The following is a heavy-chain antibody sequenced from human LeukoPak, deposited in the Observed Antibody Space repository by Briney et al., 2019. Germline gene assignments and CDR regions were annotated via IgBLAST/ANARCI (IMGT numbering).Heavy chain of an antibody. J-gene: IGHJ4*02. V-gene: IGHV3-23*01. Sequence: GGSLRLSCAASGFTFSSYAMSWVRQAPGKGLEWVSAISGSGGSTYYADSVKGRFTISRDNSKNTLYLQMSSLRAEDTAVYYCAKDRFLEWLLPFDYWGQGTLVTVSS. CDR3: AKDRFLEWLLPFDY. D-gene: IGHD3-3*01. CDR1: GFTFSSYA. CDR2: ISGSGGST.